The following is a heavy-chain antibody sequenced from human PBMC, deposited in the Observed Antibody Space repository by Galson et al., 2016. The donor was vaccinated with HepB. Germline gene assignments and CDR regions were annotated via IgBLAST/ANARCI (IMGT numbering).Heavy chain of an antibody. D-gene: IGHD5-18*01. CDR2: INPNSGGT. Sequence: SVKVSCKASGYTFTGYYVHWVRQAPGQGLEWMGWINPNSGGTNYAQKFQGWVTMTRDTSIRTAYMELSRLRSDDTAVYYCAREVTGIQLWSPTYYYYGMDV. CDR1: GYTFTGYY. CDR3: AREVTGIQLWSPTYYYYGMDV. J-gene: IGHJ6*01. V-gene: IGHV1-2*04.